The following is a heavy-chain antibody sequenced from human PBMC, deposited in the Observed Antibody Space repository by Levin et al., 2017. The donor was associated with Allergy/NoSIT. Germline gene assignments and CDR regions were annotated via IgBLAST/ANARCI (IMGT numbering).Heavy chain of an antibody. CDR3: ARGGPPNYDYNWGSYRDGYFDY. J-gene: IGHJ4*02. CDR2: IRNKAHGGTT. Sequence: SCTGSGFTFGDYAMSWVRQAPGKGLEWVGFIRNKAHGGTTEYAASVKGRLTISRDDSKSIAYLQMNSLKTGDTAVYFCARGGPPNYDYNWGSYRDGYFDYWGQGTLVTVSS. V-gene: IGHV3-49*04. CDR1: GFTFGDYA. D-gene: IGHD3-16*02.